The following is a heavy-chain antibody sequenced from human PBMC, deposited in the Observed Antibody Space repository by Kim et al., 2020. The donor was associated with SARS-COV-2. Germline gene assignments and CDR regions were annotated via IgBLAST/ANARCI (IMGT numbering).Heavy chain of an antibody. CDR3: AKDLGKEVVVSGY. J-gene: IGHJ4*02. CDR1: GFTFSSYG. Sequence: GGSLRLSCAASGFTFSSYGMHWVRQAPGKGLEWVAVISYDGSNKYYADSVKGRFTISRDNSKNTLYLQMNSLRAEDTAVYYCAKDLGKEVVVSGYWGQGTLVTVSS. V-gene: IGHV3-30*18. D-gene: IGHD2-15*01. CDR2: ISYDGSNK.